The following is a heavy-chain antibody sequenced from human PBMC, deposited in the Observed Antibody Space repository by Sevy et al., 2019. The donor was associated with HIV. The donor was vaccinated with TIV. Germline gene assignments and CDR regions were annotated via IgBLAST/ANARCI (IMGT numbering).Heavy chain of an antibody. J-gene: IGHJ4*01. CDR1: GLTFSNDN. V-gene: IGHV3-21*01. D-gene: IGHD6-19*01. CDR2: ISSESGYI. CDR3: ARDGKVPVPGLYYFDY. Sequence: GGSLRLSCAASGLTFSNDNMNWVRQAPGKGLEWVSFISSESGYIYYADSVKGRFSISRDNAKNSLYLQMNSLRAEDTAVYYCARDGKVPVPGLYYFDYWGHGTLLTVSS.